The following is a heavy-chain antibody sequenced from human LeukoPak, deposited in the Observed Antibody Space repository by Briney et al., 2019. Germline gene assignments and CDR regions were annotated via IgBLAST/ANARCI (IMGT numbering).Heavy chain of an antibody. J-gene: IGHJ5*02. Sequence: GGSLRLSCAVSGFTFSSYSMNWVRQAPGKGLEWVSYISSSSGTIYYADSVKGRFTVSRDNAKNSLYLQMNSLRAEDTAVYYCARDRRSVNWFDPWGHGTLVTVSS. V-gene: IGHV3-48*01. D-gene: IGHD4-17*01. CDR3: ARDRRSVNWFDP. CDR2: ISSSSGTI. CDR1: GFTFSSYS.